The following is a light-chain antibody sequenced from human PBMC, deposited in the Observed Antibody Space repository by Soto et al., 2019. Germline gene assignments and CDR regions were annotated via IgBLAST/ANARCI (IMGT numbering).Light chain of an antibody. CDR3: CSYAGTYSFV. Sequence: QSALTQPRSVSGSPGQSDTISCTGTSSDVGDYNYVSWYQQHPGKAPQLMIYDVSKRPSGVPDRFSGSKSANTASLTISGLQTEDEADYYCCSYAGTYSFVFGTGTKVTVL. CDR2: DVS. V-gene: IGLV2-11*01. J-gene: IGLJ1*01. CDR1: SSDVGDYNY.